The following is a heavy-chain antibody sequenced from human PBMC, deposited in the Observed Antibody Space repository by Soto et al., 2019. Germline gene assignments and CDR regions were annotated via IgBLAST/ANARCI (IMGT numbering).Heavy chain of an antibody. CDR1: GFTFSSYV. J-gene: IGHJ4*02. CDR2: ISGSGSGT. V-gene: IGHV3-23*01. Sequence: EVQLLESGGGLVQPGGSLRLSCAASGFTFSSYVMSWVRQAPGKGLEWVSAISGSGSGTYYADSVKGRFTISRDNSKNTLYVQMNSLRAEDPAVYYCGKGRSGYDCDYWGQGTLVTVSS. D-gene: IGHD5-12*01. CDR3: GKGRSGYDCDY.